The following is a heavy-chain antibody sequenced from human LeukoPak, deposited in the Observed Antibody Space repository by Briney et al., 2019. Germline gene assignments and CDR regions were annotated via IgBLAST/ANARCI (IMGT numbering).Heavy chain of an antibody. V-gene: IGHV4-34*01. CDR2: VDHRGTA. CDR1: GASYNAYY. D-gene: IGHD3-3*01. Sequence: SETLSLTCAVYGASYNAYYWSWIRQPPGKGLEWIGDVDHRGTATYNPSLKSRLTISADASKNQFSLKLNSVTDADTAVYYCAVGITILGVAASFDSWGQGNLVIVSS. CDR3: AVGITILGVAASFDS. J-gene: IGHJ4*02.